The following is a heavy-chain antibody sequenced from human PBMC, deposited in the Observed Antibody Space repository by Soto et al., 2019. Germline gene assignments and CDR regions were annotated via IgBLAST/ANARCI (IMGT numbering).Heavy chain of an antibody. Sequence: VGSLRLSCASSVFTFSSYGLHCVRHSPGKGLEWVALISHDGSSRYYADSVKDRFTISRDNSKNTLFLQMNSLRADDTAVYYCAIPPLRSRKVTSHDSWGQGTLVTVSS. V-gene: IGHV3-30*03. CDR2: ISHDGSSR. D-gene: IGHD6-13*01. CDR1: VFTFSSYG. J-gene: IGHJ4*02. CDR3: AIPPLRSRKVTSHDS.